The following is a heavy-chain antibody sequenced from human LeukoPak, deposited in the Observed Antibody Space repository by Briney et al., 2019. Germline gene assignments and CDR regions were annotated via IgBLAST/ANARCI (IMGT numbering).Heavy chain of an antibody. Sequence: PGGSLRLSCAVSGITLSNYGMSWVRQAPGKGLEWVAGISDSGGRTNYADSVKGRFTISRDNPKNTLYLQMNSLRAEDTAVYYCARGDYSSSWYAGYYYYGMDVWGQGTTVTVSS. CDR2: ISDSGGRT. CDR3: ARGDYSSSWYAGYYYYGMDV. CDR1: GITLSNYG. V-gene: IGHV3-23*01. D-gene: IGHD6-13*01. J-gene: IGHJ6*02.